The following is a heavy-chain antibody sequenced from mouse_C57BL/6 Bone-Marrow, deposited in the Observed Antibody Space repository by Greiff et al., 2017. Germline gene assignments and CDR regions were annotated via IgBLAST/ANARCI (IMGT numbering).Heavy chain of an antibody. CDR2: INPYNGGT. Sequence: VQLQQSGPVLVKPGASVKMSCKASGYTFTDYYMNWVKQSHGKSLEWIGVINPYNGGTSYNQKFKGKATLTVDKSSSTAYMELNSLTSEDSAVYYCARGLYYYGSSYGAMDYWGQGTSVTVSS. J-gene: IGHJ4*01. V-gene: IGHV1-19*01. D-gene: IGHD1-1*01. CDR3: ARGLYYYGSSYGAMDY. CDR1: GYTFTDYY.